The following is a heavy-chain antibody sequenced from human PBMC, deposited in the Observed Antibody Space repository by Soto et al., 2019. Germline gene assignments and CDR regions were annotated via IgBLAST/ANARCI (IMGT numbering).Heavy chain of an antibody. V-gene: IGHV3-43*01. J-gene: IGHJ4*02. CDR3: VKDSSNCLATTCCFDH. Sequence: EVQLVQSGGVVVQPGGSVRLSCASAGFTFGDHTMYLVRHAPGKGLEWVSLISWDGSRTNYADAVQGRFLISRDNSKNSLYLQMNSLTTDDTALYYCVKDSSNCLATTCCFDHWGPGTQVTVSS. CDR1: GFTFGDHT. CDR2: ISWDGSRT. D-gene: IGHD5-12*01.